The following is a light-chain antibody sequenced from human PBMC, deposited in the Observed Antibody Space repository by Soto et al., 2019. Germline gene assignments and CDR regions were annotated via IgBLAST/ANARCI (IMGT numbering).Light chain of an antibody. J-gene: IGKJ3*01. CDR2: AAS. CDR1: QGISKY. CDR3: QNYNSATFT. Sequence: DIHMTQSPSSLSASIGDRVTITCRASQGISKYLAWYQQRPGKAPELLIYAASTLQSGVPSRFSGSGSGTDFTLTISSLQPEDGAIYYCQNYNSATFTFGPGTKVDIK. V-gene: IGKV1-27*01.